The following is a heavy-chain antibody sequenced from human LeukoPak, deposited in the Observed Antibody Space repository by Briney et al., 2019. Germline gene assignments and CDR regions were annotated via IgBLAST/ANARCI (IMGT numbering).Heavy chain of an antibody. D-gene: IGHD4-17*01. CDR1: GFTFSSYA. V-gene: IGHV3-23*01. CDR3: AKVRADSYYYHGMDV. Sequence: GGSLRLSCAASGFTFSSYAMSWVRQAPGKGLEWVSAISGSGGSTYYADSVKGRLTISRDNSKNTLYPQMNSLRAEATAVYYCAKVRADSYYYHGMDVWGLGTSVTVSS. J-gene: IGHJ6*02. CDR2: ISGSGGST.